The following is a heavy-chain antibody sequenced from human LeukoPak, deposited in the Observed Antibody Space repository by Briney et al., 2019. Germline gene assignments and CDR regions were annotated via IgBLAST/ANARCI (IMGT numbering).Heavy chain of an antibody. D-gene: IGHD4-23*01. J-gene: IGHJ3*01. CDR2: IYHSGST. V-gene: IGHV4-38-2*02. CDR1: GYSISSGYY. Sequence: PSETLSLTCTVSGYSISSGYYWGWIRQPPGKGLEWIGSIYHSGSTYYNPSLKSRVTISVDTSKNQFSLKLSSVTAADTAVYYCARDGHDYGGNPGIGTWGQGTMVTVSS. CDR3: ARDGHDYGGNPGIGT.